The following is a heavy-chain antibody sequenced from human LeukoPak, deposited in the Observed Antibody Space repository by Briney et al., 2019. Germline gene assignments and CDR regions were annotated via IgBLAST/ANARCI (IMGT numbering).Heavy chain of an antibody. CDR2: INHSGST. Sequence: SETLSLTCAVYGGSFSGYYWSWIRQPPGKGLEWIGEINHSGSTNYNPSLKSRVTISVDTSKNQFSLKLSSVTAADTAVYYCASMIAVADIPAYYFDYWGQGTLVTVSS. CDR3: ASMIAVADIPAYYFDY. CDR1: GGSFSGYY. V-gene: IGHV4-34*01. D-gene: IGHD6-19*01. J-gene: IGHJ4*02.